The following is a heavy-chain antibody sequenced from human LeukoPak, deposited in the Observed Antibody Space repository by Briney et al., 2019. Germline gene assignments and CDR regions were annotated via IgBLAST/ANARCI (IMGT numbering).Heavy chain of an antibody. V-gene: IGHV3-48*04. CDR1: GFTFSGYS. J-gene: IGHJ6*02. D-gene: IGHD6-19*01. CDR2: ISSSGSTI. Sequence: PGGSLRLSCAASGFTFSGYSMNWVRQAPGKGLEWVSYISSSGSTIYYADSVKGRFTISRDNAKNSLYLQMNSLRAEDTAVYYCARGFSGYYYYYGMDVWGQGTTVTVSS. CDR3: ARGFSGYYYYYGMDV.